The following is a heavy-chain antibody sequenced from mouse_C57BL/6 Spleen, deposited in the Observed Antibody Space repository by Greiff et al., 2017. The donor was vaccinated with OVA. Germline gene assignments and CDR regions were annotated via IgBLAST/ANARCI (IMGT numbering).Heavy chain of an antibody. D-gene: IGHD1-1*01. CDR2: ISGGGGNT. J-gene: IGHJ2*01. V-gene: IGHV5-9*01. CDR1: GFTFSSYT. CDR3: ERQGYYGSSFGC. Sequence: EVKLVESGGGLVKPGGSLKLSCAASGFTFSSYTMSWVRQTPEKRLEWVATISGGGGNTYYPDSVKGRFTISRDNAKNTLYLQMSSLRSEDTALYYGERQGYYGSSFGCWGQGTTLTVSS.